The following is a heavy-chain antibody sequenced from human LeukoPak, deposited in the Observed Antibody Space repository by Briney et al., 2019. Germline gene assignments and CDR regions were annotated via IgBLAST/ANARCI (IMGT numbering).Heavy chain of an antibody. J-gene: IGHJ3*02. CDR3: ASPITMIVVVTANPYDAFDI. CDR1: GFTFSDYY. D-gene: IGHD3-22*01. CDR2: ISSSGSTI. Sequence: KSGGSLRLSCAASGFTFSDYYMSWIRQAPGKGLEWVSYISSSGSTIYYADPVKGRFTISRDNAKNSLYLQMNSLRAEDTAVYYCASPITMIVVVTANPYDAFDIWGQGTMVTVSS. V-gene: IGHV3-11*01.